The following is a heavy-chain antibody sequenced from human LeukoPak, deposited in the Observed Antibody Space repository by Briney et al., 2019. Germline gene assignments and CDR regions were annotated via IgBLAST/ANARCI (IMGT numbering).Heavy chain of an antibody. CDR1: GGSFSAYY. CDR2: INHRGDT. V-gene: IGHV4-34*01. J-gene: IGHJ4*03. Sequence: SETLSLTCAVYGGSFSAYYWSWIRQSPGQGLGWIAEINHRGDTNYNPSVKSRVSISVDTSKNQFSLKVTSLTAADTAVYYCARGPTISETGYFDYWGQGTLVTVSS. D-gene: IGHD1-1*01. CDR3: ARGPTISETGYFDY.